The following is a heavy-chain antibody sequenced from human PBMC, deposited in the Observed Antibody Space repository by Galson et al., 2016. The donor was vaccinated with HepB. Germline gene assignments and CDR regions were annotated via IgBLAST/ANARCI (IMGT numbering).Heavy chain of an antibody. D-gene: IGHD6-19*01. CDR1: GYTFTSYW. J-gene: IGHJ4*02. V-gene: IGHV5-51*01. CDR3: ARQFKSGWYGFGDS. CDR2: IYPSDSDT. Sequence: QSGAEVKNPGESLKISCKVSGYTFTSYWIGWVRQMPGKGLEWMGIIYPSDSDTKYSPSFQGQVTNSVDKSISTAFLQWASLKASDTAIYYCARQFKSGWYGFGDSWGQGTLVTVSS.